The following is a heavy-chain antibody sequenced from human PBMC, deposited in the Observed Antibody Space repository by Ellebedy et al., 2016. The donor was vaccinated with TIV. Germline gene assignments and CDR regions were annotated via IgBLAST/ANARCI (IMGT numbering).Heavy chain of an antibody. V-gene: IGHV1-46*01. D-gene: IGHD2-8*02. CDR1: GYTFTSYY. J-gene: IGHJ4*02. Sequence: ASVKVSXXASGYTFTSYYMHWVRQAPGQGLEWMGIINPSGGSTSYAQKFQGRVTMTRDTSTSTVYMELSSLRSEDTAVYYCARAMESTAHFDYWGQGTLVTVSS. CDR3: ARAMESTAHFDY. CDR2: INPSGGST.